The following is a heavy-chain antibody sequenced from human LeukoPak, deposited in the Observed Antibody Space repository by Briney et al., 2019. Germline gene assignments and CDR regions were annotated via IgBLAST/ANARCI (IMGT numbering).Heavy chain of an antibody. CDR3: ARDILPENYYDSSGYYYGFDY. CDR1: GYSISSGYY. CDR2: IYHSGST. J-gene: IGHJ4*02. D-gene: IGHD3-22*01. V-gene: IGHV4-38-2*02. Sequence: SETLSLTCTVSGYSISSGYYWGWIRQPPGKGLEWIGSIYHSGSTYYNPSLKSRVTISVDTSKNQFSLKLSSVTAADTAVYYCARDILPENYYDSSGYYYGFDYWGQGTLVTVSS.